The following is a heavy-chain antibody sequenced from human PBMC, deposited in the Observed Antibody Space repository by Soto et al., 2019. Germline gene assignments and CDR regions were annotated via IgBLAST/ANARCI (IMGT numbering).Heavy chain of an antibody. CDR2: INPSGGST. CDR3: ARDQVAGTYYFDY. V-gene: IGHV1-46*01. Sequence: QVQLVQSGAEVRKPGASVKVSCKASGYTFPSHYMHWVRQAPGQGLEWMGVINPSGGSTTYAQMFQGRVTMTRDTATSTVYMELSSLRSEDTAVYYCARDQVAGTYYFDYWGQGTLVTVSS. CDR1: GYTFPSHY. J-gene: IGHJ4*02. D-gene: IGHD2-15*01.